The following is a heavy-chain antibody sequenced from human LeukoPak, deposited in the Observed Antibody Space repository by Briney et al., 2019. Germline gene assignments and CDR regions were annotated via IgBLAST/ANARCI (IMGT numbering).Heavy chain of an antibody. CDR2: IYYTGGT. CDR3: ARDEDTYGSLST. CDR1: GGSISGSGYY. D-gene: IGHD3-10*01. Sequence: SETLSLTCTVSGGSISGSGYYWGWIRQPPGKGLEWIGSIYYTGGTYYNPSLQSRVTISVDRSTNQFSLMLSSVTAADTAVYYCARDEDTYGSLSTWGQGILVSVSS. V-gene: IGHV4-39*07. J-gene: IGHJ5*02.